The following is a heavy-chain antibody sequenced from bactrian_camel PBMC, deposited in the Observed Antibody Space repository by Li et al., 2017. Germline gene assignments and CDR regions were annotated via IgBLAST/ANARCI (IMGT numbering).Heavy chain of an antibody. J-gene: IGHJ4*01. CDR1: GFPFSNYW. CDR3: VRDALWLARYYGTNDWAY. D-gene: IGHD1*01. Sequence: HVQLVESGGGLVQPGGSLRLSCVASGFPFSNYWMLWVRQAPGKGLEWVSNINGDSTQAFYANSVNGRFTISRDNAKNTVYLQMNSLKPEDTAVHYCVRDALWLARYYGTNDWAYWGQGTQVTVS. V-gene: IGHV3S6*01. CDR2: INGDSTQA.